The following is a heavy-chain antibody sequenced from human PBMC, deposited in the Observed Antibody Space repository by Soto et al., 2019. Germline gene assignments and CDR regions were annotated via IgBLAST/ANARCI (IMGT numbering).Heavy chain of an antibody. CDR3: AKDWGGRYDIFTGYHNYYYYGMDV. CDR2: ISYDGSNK. D-gene: IGHD3-9*01. CDR1: GFTFSSYG. J-gene: IGHJ6*02. Sequence: PGGSLRLSCAASGFTFSSYGMHLVRQAPGNVLECLAVISYDGSNKYYAYSVKGRFTISRDNSKNTLYLQMNSLRAEDTARYYCAKDWGGRYDIFTGYHNYYYYGMDVWGQGTTVTVSS. V-gene: IGHV3-30*18.